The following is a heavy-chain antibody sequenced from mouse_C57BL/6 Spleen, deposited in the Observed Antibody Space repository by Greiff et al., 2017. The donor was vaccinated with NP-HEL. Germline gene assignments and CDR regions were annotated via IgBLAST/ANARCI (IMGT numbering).Heavy chain of an antibody. V-gene: IGHV7-1*01. CDR1: GFTFSDFY. Sequence: EVKLVESGGGLVQSGRSLRLSCATSGFTFSDFYMEWVRQAPGKGLEWIAASRNKANDYTTEYSASVKGRFIVSRDTSQSILYLQMNALRAEDTAIYYCARDALAGFDVWGTGTTVTVSS. CDR2: SRNKANDYTT. CDR3: ARDALAGFDV. J-gene: IGHJ1*03.